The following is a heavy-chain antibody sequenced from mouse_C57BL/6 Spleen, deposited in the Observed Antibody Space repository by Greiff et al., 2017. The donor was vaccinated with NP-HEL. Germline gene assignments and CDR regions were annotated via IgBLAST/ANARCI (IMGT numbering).Heavy chain of an antibody. CDR1: GYTFTSYG. CDR2: IYPRSGNT. D-gene: IGHD1-1*01. J-gene: IGHJ4*01. V-gene: IGHV1-81*01. CDR3: ATGFTTPIYAMDY. Sequence: QVQLQQSGAELARPGASVKLSCKASGYTFTSYGISWVKQRTGQGLEWIGEIYPRSGNTYYNEKFKGKATLTADKSSSTAYMELRSLTSEDSAVYFCATGFTTPIYAMDYWGQGTSVTVSS.